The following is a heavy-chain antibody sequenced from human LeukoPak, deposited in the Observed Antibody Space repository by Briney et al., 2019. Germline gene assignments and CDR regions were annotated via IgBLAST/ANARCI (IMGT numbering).Heavy chain of an antibody. CDR2: INHSGST. CDR3: ARRIVVVVAATYIDY. CDR1: GGSFSGYY. D-gene: IGHD2-15*01. J-gene: IGHJ4*02. Sequence: SETLSFTCAVYGGSFSGYYWSWIRQPPGEGLEWIGEINHSGSTNYNPSLKSRVTISVDTSKNQFSLKLSSVTAADTAVYYCARRIVVVVAATYIDYWGQGTLVTVSS. V-gene: IGHV4-34*01.